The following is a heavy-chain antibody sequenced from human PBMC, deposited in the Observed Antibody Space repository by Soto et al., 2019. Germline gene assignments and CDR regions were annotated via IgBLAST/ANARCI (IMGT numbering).Heavy chain of an antibody. J-gene: IGHJ5*02. CDR2: ISAYNGNT. CDR3: ARPPEWQKIAAAGARWFDP. V-gene: IGHV1-18*01. D-gene: IGHD6-13*01. CDR1: GYTFTSYG. Sequence: QVQLVQSGAEVKKPGASVKVSCKASGYTFTSYGISWVRQAPGQGLEWMGWISAYNGNTNYAQKHQGRVTKTTDRSSSTAYMDLRSLRSDDTAVYYCARPPEWQKIAAAGARWFDPWGQGTLVTVSS.